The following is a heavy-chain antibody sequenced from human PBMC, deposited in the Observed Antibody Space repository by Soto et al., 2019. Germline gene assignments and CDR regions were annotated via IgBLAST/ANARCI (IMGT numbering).Heavy chain of an antibody. CDR2: FDPEDGET. D-gene: IGHD4-17*01. J-gene: IGHJ5*02. CDR1: GYTLTELS. Sequence: ASVKVSCKVSGYTLTELSMHWVRQAPGKGLEWMGGFDPEDGETIYAQKFQGRVTMTEDTSTDTAYMELSSLRSEDTAVYYCATGGALNDYGDYVGGGWFDPWGQGTLVTVSS. CDR3: ATGGALNDYGDYVGGGWFDP. V-gene: IGHV1-24*01.